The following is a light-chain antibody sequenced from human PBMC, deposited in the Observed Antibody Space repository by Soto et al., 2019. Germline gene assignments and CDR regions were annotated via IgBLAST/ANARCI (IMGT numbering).Light chain of an antibody. V-gene: IGKV3-20*01. CDR3: KQYSSSPQT. CDR2: GAS. Sequence: EIVLTQSPGTLSLSPGEGAALSCRASQSLSSNSLAWYQHKPGQAPRLLIYGASSKATGVPDRFYGTGSGTDFTLNISRLEPEDFAVYYCKQYSSSPQTFGQGTKVEIK. J-gene: IGKJ1*01. CDR1: QSLSSNS.